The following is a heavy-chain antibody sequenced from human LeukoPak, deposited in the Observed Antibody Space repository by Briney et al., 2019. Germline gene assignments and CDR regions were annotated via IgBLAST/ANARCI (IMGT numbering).Heavy chain of an antibody. Sequence: GGSLRLSCVASEFTFSSYAMSWVRQAPEKGREWVSSISSSGDDTYYTDSVKGRFTISRDNTKNTLYLQMNSLRTEDTAKYYCAKVMAVAGTEHFDYWGQGTLVTVSS. J-gene: IGHJ4*01. CDR3: AKVMAVAGTEHFDY. V-gene: IGHV3-23*01. CDR2: ISSSGDDT. CDR1: EFTFSSYA. D-gene: IGHD6-19*01.